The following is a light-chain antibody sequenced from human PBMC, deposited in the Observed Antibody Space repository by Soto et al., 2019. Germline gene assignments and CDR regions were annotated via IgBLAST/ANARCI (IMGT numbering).Light chain of an antibody. J-gene: IGKJ2*01. CDR1: QSITTY. CDR3: QQSDSTPYT. CDR2: AAS. V-gene: IGKV1-39*01. Sequence: DIQMTQAPSSLSASVGDRVTITCRASQSITTYLSWYQQKPGKAPKLLIYAASSLQSGVPSRFSGSGSGTDFTLTISSVLPDDFATYYCQQSDSTPYTFGQGTKLEIK.